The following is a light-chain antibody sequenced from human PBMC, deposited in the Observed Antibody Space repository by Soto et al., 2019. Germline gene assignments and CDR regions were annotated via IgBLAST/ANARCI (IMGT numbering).Light chain of an antibody. V-gene: IGKV3-20*01. CDR3: QQYGGSPYT. J-gene: IGKJ2*01. CDR2: GAS. CDR1: QSVRSNY. Sequence: EIVLTQSPGTLSLSPGERATLSCRASQSVRSNYLAWYQQKPGQAPRLLIYGASSRATGIPDRFSGTGSGTDFPLTISRLEPEGFSVYYCQQYGGSPYTFGQGTKLEIK.